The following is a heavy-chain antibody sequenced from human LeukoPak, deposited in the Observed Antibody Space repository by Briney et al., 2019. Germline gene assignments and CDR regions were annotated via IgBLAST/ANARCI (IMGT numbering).Heavy chain of an antibody. Sequence: GGAPRLFCGASKFPLWRFLVRGGRQAPGEGVGGVAPINQDGSQKYYVDSVKGRFTISRDNAENLLFLQMNSLRAEDTALYYCATYADSSGSYYSDYWGRGTLVTVSS. J-gene: IGHJ4*02. D-gene: IGHD3-22*01. CDR1: KFPLWRFL. V-gene: IGHV3-7*01. CDR3: ATYADSSGSYYSDY. CDR2: INQDGSQK.